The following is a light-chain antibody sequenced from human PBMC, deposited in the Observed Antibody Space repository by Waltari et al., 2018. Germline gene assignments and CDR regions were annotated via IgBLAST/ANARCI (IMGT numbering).Light chain of an antibody. V-gene: IGLV2-14*01. CDR2: EVS. CDR3: SSYTSSSTPVV. J-gene: IGLJ2*01. Sequence: QSALTQPASVSGSPGQSITISCTGTSSDVGGYNYVSWYQQHPGKAPKLMIYEVSNRPAGVSTLFSGSKSGNTASLTISGLQAEDEADYYCSSYTSSSTPVVFGGGTKLTVL. CDR1: SSDVGGYNY.